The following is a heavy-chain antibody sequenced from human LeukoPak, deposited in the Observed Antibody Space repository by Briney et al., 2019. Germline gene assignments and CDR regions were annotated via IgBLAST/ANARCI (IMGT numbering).Heavy chain of an antibody. Sequence: GASVKVSCKASGYTFTGYYTHWVRQAPGQGLEWMGWINPNSGGTNYAQKFQGRVTMTRDTSISTAYMELSRLRSDDTAVYYCARAEYDILTGYRSAFDYWGQGTLVTVSS. CDR3: ARAEYDILTGYRSAFDY. V-gene: IGHV1-2*02. D-gene: IGHD3-9*01. J-gene: IGHJ4*02. CDR2: INPNSGGT. CDR1: GYTFTGYY.